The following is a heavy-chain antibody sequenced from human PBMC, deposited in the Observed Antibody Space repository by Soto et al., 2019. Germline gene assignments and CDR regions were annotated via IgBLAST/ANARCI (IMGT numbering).Heavy chain of an antibody. D-gene: IGHD6-13*01. Sequence: SETLSLTGTVSGGSISSYYWSWIRQPPGKGLEWIGYIYYSGSTNYNPSLKSRVTISVDTSKNQFSLKLSSVTAADTAVYYCARHGGIAAAAPWSVNWFDPWGQGTLVTVSS. CDR2: IYYSGST. V-gene: IGHV4-59*08. J-gene: IGHJ5*02. CDR3: ARHGGIAAAAPWSVNWFDP. CDR1: GGSISSYY.